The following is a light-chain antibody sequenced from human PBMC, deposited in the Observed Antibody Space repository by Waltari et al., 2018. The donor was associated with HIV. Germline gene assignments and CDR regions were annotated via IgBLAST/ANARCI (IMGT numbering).Light chain of an antibody. CDR3: MQALEAPLT. Sequence: DVVMTQYPLSLRVTPGEPASISCRSSQSLLSRNGNNYLDWYLQKPGQSPQLLIYVGSNRASGVPDRFSGSGSGTDFTLKISRVEAEDVGVYYCMQALEAPLTFGGGTKVQIK. J-gene: IGKJ4*01. CDR2: VGS. V-gene: IGKV2-28*01. CDR1: QSLLSRNGNNY.